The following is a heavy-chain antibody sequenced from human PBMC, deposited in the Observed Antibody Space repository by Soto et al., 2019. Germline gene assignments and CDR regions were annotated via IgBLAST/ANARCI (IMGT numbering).Heavy chain of an antibody. Sequence: PSETLSLTCAVSGGSISSGGYSWSWIRQPPGKGLEWIGYIYYSGSTFYNPSLKSRVTISVDTSKNQFSLKLSSVTAADTAVYYCARGWGRIFDYWGQGTLVTVSS. CDR1: GGSISSGGYS. CDR2: IYYSGST. V-gene: IGHV4-30-2*03. J-gene: IGHJ4*02. CDR3: ARGWGRIFDY. D-gene: IGHD7-27*01.